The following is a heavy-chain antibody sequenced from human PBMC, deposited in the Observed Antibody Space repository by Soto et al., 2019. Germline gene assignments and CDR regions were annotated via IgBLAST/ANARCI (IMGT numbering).Heavy chain of an antibody. D-gene: IGHD3-10*01. V-gene: IGHV4-39*01. J-gene: IGHJ6*02. CDR3: ASSMVRGAPLLYYYYGMDV. CDR1: GGSISNNSFY. CDR2: IYYSGST. Sequence: PSETPSPPPPVSGGSISNNSFYRGRVRPPPGEGVEWIGSIYYSGSTYYNPSLKSRVTISVDTSKNQFSLKLSSVTAADTAVYYCASSMVRGAPLLYYYYGMDVWGQGTTVTVSS.